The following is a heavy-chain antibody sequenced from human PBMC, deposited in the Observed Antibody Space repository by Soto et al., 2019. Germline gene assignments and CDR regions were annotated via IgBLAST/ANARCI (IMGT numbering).Heavy chain of an antibody. CDR1: GFTFSSYA. CDR3: AKVQHYDSSGYYLKTDYFDY. V-gene: IGHV3-23*01. J-gene: IGHJ4*02. CDR2: ISGSGGST. Sequence: EVQLLESGGGLVQPGGSLRLSCAASGFTFSSYAMSWVRRAPGKGLEWVSAISGSGGSTYYADSVKGRFTISRDNSKNTLYLQMNSLRAEDTAVYYCAKVQHYDSSGYYLKTDYFDYWGQGTLVTVSS. D-gene: IGHD3-22*01.